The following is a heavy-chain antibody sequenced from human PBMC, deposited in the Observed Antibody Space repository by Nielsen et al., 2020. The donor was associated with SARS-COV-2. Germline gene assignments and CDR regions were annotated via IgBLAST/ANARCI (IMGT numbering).Heavy chain of an antibody. D-gene: IGHD6-19*01. CDR1: GFTFSRYS. CDR2: ISSSSSYI. Sequence: GGSLRLSCAASGFTFSRYSMNWVRQAPGKGLEWVSSISSSSSYIYYADSVKGRFTISRDNAKNSLYLQMNSLRAEDTAVYYCARGRGIAVAGTWGQGTLVTVSS. CDR3: ARGRGIAVAGT. J-gene: IGHJ4*02. V-gene: IGHV3-21*01.